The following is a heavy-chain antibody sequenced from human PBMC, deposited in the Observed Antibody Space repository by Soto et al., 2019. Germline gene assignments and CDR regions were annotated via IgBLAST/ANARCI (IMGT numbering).Heavy chain of an antibody. CDR2: ISGSGGST. V-gene: IGHV3-23*01. CDR1: GFTFSSYA. D-gene: IGHD5-18*01. Sequence: EVQLLESGGGLVQPGGSLRLSCAASGFTFSSYAMSWVRQAPGKGLEWVSAISGSGGSTYYADSVKGRFTISRDNSKNTLDLQMNSLRAEDTAVYYCARGGGYSYAPVYFAYWGQGTLVTVSS. CDR3: ARGGGYSYAPVYFAY. J-gene: IGHJ4*02.